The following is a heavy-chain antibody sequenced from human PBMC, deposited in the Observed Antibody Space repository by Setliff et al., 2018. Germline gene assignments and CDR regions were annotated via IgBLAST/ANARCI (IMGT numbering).Heavy chain of an antibody. D-gene: IGHD3-22*01. J-gene: IGHJ4*02. V-gene: IGHV1-69*10. Sequence: WASVKVSCKASGGTFSNYGVSWVRQAPGQGLEWMGGIIPNLGRVKYAQRFQDRATITAEESTTTAYMELISLRSDDTAVYYCARDTGVRGHESSGYYGGGFAHWGEGTLVTVSS. CDR3: ARDTGVRGHESSGYYGGGFAH. CDR1: GGTFSNYG. CDR2: IIPNLGRV.